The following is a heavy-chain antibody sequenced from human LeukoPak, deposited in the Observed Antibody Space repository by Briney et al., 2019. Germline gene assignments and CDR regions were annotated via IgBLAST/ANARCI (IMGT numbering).Heavy chain of an antibody. CDR1: GFTFSSYS. Sequence: GGSLRLSCAASGFTFSSYSMNWVRQAPGKGLEWVSSISSSSSYIYYADSVKGRFTISRDNAKNSLYLQMNSLRAEDTAVYYCARDLTPVDTAMAVDYWGQGTLVTVSS. V-gene: IGHV3-21*01. CDR2: ISSSSSYI. J-gene: IGHJ4*02. D-gene: IGHD5-18*01. CDR3: ARDLTPVDTAMAVDY.